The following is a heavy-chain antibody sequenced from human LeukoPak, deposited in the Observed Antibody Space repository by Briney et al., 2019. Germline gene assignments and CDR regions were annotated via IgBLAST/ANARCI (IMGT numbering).Heavy chain of an antibody. CDR2: ISGSGGST. D-gene: IGHD3-22*01. Sequence: GGSLRLSRAASGFTFSSYAMTWVRQAPGKGLEWVSGISGSGGSTYSADSVRGRFTISRDNSKNTLYLQMSSLRAEDTAVYYCAKTRRADYYDTSSYYYLDFEYWGQGTLVTVSS. J-gene: IGHJ4*02. CDR1: GFTFSSYA. V-gene: IGHV3-23*01. CDR3: AKTRRADYYDTSSYYYLDFEY.